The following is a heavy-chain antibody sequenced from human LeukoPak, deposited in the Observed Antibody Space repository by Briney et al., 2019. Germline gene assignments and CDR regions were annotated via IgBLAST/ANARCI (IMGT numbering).Heavy chain of an antibody. CDR2: IYNSGST. V-gene: IGHV4-59*08. CDR3: ARRQILTGSWWYFDY. Sequence: SETLSLTCTVSGGSISSYYWSWIRQPPGKGLEWIGYIYNSGSTNYNPSLKSRVTISVDTSKNQFSLSLSSVTAADTAVYYCARRQILTGSWWYFDYWGQGTLVTVSS. CDR1: GGSISSYY. D-gene: IGHD3-9*01. J-gene: IGHJ4*02.